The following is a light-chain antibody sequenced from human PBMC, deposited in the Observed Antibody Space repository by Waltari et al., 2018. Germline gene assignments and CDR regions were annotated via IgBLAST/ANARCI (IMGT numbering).Light chain of an antibody. Sequence: QSVLSQPPSASGTPGQTVTISCSGSRSNIGGNYLYWYQRLPGTAPKLLIYTSNQRPSGVPDRFSGPKSGPSASLSISGLRSGDEADYYCASWDDSLSGWVFGGGTKLTVL. V-gene: IGLV1-47*01. CDR1: RSNIGGNY. CDR2: TSN. J-gene: IGLJ3*02. CDR3: ASWDDSLSGWV.